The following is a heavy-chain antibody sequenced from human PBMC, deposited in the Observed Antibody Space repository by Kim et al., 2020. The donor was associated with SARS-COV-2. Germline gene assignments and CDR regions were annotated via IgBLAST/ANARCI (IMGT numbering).Heavy chain of an antibody. Sequence: GGSLRLSCAASGFTFSSYAMHWVRQAPGKGLEWVAVISYDGSNKYYADSVKGRFTISRDNSKNTLYLQMNSLRAEDTAVYYCARDRIHYDSSGYYGWGQGTLVTVSS. J-gene: IGHJ4*02. V-gene: IGHV3-30*04. CDR1: GFTFSSYA. CDR2: ISYDGSNK. D-gene: IGHD3-22*01. CDR3: ARDRIHYDSSGYYG.